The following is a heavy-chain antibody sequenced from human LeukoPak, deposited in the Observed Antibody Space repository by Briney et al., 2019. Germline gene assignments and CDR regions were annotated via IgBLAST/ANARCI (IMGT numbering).Heavy chain of an antibody. CDR3: AKESTGNPYYFDF. V-gene: IGHV3-30*02. CDR2: IRYDGSNK. Sequence: PGGSLRLSCAASGFTFSSYRMHWVRQAPGKGLEWVAFIRYDGSNKYYADSEKGRYTISRDNSKNTLYMQMNSLRAEDTAVYYCAKESTGNPYYFDFWGQGTLVTVSS. CDR1: GFTFSSYR. D-gene: IGHD1-1*01. J-gene: IGHJ4*02.